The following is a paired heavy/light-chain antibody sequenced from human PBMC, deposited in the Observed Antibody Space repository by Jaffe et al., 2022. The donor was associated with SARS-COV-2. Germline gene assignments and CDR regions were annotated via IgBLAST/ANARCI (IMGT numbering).Heavy chain of an antibody. CDR3: ARLEPGAHNFYGMDV. CDR2: INPANGNT. Sequence: QAQLEQSGAEVKKPGASVKVSCKASGYVFIHYVIHWMRQAPGQRLEWMGWINPANGNTKYSQNFQGRVTFNRDTSADTAYMDLNTLKFEDMGVYFCARLEPGAHNFYGMDVWGQGTTVTVSS. J-gene: IGHJ6*02. CDR1: GYVFIHYV. V-gene: IGHV1-3*01. D-gene: IGHD1-1*01.
Light chain of an antibody. V-gene: IGKV3-11*01. Sequence: EIVLTQSPATLSLSPGERATLSCRASQSVGLSLAWYQQKPGQAPRLLIYDASNRATGIPARFSGSGSETDFTLTISSLEPEDFAVYYCQQRSDWPPIFTFGPGTKVDIK. CDR2: DAS. J-gene: IGKJ3*01. CDR1: QSVGLS. CDR3: QQRSDWPPIFT.